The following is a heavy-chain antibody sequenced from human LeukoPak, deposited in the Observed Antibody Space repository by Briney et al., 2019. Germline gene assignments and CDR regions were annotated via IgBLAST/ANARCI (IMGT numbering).Heavy chain of an antibody. D-gene: IGHD5-12*01. Sequence: PGGSLRLSCAASGFTFDDYAMHWVRQAPGKGLEWVSGISWNSGSIGYADSVKGRFTISRDNVKNSLYLQMNSLRAEDTALYYCARRGYDTDAFDIWGQGTMVTVSS. CDR3: ARRGYDTDAFDI. J-gene: IGHJ3*02. CDR1: GFTFDDYA. CDR2: ISWNSGSI. V-gene: IGHV3-9*01.